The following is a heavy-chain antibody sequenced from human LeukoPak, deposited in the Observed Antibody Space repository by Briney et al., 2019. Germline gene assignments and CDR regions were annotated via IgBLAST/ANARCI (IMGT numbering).Heavy chain of an antibody. V-gene: IGHV3-21*01. CDR2: ISSSTAYI. J-gene: IGHJ6*03. Sequence: AGGSLRLSCAASGFTFSTYSMNWVRQAPGKGLEWVSSISSSTAYIYYADSVKGRFTISRDNAKNSLYMQMNSLRAEDTAVYYCARDLEGYSAVRRYYYYYMDVWGKGTTVTVSS. CDR3: ARDLEGYSAVRRYYYYYMDV. D-gene: IGHD5-12*01. CDR1: GFTFSTYS.